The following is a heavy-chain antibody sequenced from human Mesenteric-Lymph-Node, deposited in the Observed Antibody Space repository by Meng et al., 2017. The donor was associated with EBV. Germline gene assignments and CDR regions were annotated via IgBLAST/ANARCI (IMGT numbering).Heavy chain of an antibody. J-gene: IGHJ4*02. V-gene: IGHV7-4-1*02. CDR3: ARDWSSVIMNKGNY. Sequence: LGQSGGEVKRPRSEVRSSCKASGYTFTGYGMNWGRQAPGQGLEWLGWIDNNTGSPTYAQGFTGRFVFSLDTSVSTAYLQITRIKVDDSAVYYCARDWSSVIMNKGNYWGQGTLVTVSS. D-gene: IGHD3-16*01. CDR2: IDNNTGSP. CDR1: GYTFTGYG.